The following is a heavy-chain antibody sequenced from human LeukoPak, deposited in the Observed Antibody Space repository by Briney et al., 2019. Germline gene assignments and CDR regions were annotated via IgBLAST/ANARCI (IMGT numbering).Heavy chain of an antibody. CDR3: ARARGHDFWTSPIGN. Sequence: ASVKVSCKASAYTFTSYDINWERQRTGQGLELMGWMNPNSGNTGYAQKFQGRVTITRNTSISTAYMELSSLRSEDTAVYYWARARGHDFWTSPIGNWGQGTLVTVSS. V-gene: IGHV1-8*03. CDR1: AYTFTSYD. D-gene: IGHD3-3*01. J-gene: IGHJ4*02. CDR2: MNPNSGNT.